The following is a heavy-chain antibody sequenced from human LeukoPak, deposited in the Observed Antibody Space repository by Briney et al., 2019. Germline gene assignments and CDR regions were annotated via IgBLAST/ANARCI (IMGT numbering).Heavy chain of an antibody. Sequence: SETLSLTCTVSGGSISSSSYYWGWICQPPGKGLEWIGSIYYSGSTYYNPSLKSRVTISVDTSKNQFSLKLSSVTAADTAVYYCARHMSYSSSSAFDYWGQGTLVTVSS. CDR3: ARHMSYSSSSAFDY. J-gene: IGHJ4*02. D-gene: IGHD6-6*01. V-gene: IGHV4-39*01. CDR1: GGSISSSSYY. CDR2: IYYSGST.